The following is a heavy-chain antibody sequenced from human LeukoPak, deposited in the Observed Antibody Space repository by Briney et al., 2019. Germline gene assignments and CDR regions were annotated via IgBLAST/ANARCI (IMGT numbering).Heavy chain of an antibody. V-gene: IGHV1-69*05. D-gene: IGHD4-17*01. CDR2: IIPIFGTA. J-gene: IGHJ3*02. Sequence: GASVKVSCKASGGTFSSYAISWVRQAPGQGLEWMGGIIPIFGTANYAQKFQGRVTITTDESTSTAYMELSSLRSEDTAVYYCASPYGDYLDAFDIWGQGTMVTVSS. CDR1: GGTFSSYA. CDR3: ASPYGDYLDAFDI.